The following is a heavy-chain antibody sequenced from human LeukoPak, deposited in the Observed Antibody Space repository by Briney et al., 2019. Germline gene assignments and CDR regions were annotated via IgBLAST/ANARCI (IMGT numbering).Heavy chain of an antibody. CDR2: ITGSSTTI. CDR1: GFTFSSYS. D-gene: IGHD6-13*01. V-gene: IGHV3-48*01. Sequence: QSGGSLRLSCAASGFTFSSYSMNWVRQAPGKGLEWVSYITGSSTTIYYADSVKGRFTISRGNAKNSLFLQMNSLRAEDTSVYYCVVLAAAGSGDYWGQGTLVTVSS. J-gene: IGHJ4*02. CDR3: VVLAAAGSGDY.